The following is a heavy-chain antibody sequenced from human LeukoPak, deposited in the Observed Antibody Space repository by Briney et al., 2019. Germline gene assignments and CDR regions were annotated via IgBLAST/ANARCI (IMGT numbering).Heavy chain of an antibody. J-gene: IGHJ6*03. Sequence: ASVKVSCKASGYSFTNFDINWVRQATGQGLEWMGWMNPNSGNKAYAQKFQGSVTMTMNTSITTAYMELSSLRSEDTAVYYCARGPQWRGDYYYMDVWGRGTTATVSS. CDR1: GYSFTNFD. D-gene: IGHD6-19*01. V-gene: IGHV1-8*01. CDR2: MNPNSGNK. CDR3: ARGPQWRGDYYYMDV.